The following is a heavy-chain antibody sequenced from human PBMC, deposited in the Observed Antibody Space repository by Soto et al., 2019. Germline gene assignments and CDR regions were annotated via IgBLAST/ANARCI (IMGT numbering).Heavy chain of an antibody. CDR2: ISAYNGNT. CDR1: GYTFTSYG. V-gene: IGHV1-18*04. D-gene: IGHD3-9*01. Sequence: ASVKVSCKASGYTFTSYGISWVRQAPGQGLEWMGWISAYNGNTNYAQKLQGRVTMTTDTSTSTAYMELRSLRSDDTAVYYCARGGYDILTGYYTYFDYWGQGTQVTVSS. CDR3: ARGGYDILTGYYTYFDY. J-gene: IGHJ4*02.